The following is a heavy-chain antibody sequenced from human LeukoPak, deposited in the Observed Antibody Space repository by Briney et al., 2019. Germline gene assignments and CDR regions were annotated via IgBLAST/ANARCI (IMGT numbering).Heavy chain of an antibody. CDR1: GGTFSSYA. CDR2: IIPIFGTA. Sequence: SVKVSCKASGGTFSSYAINWVRRAPGQGLEWMGGIIPIFGTANYAQKFQGRVTITADESTSTAYMELSSLRSEDTAVYYCAQGIVAKARYYFDYWGQGTLVTVSS. CDR3: AQGIVAKARYYFDY. D-gene: IGHD5-12*01. V-gene: IGHV1-69*13. J-gene: IGHJ4*02.